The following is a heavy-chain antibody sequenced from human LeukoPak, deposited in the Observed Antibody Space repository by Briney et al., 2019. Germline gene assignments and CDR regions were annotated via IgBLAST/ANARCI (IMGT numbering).Heavy chain of an antibody. D-gene: IGHD6-19*01. J-gene: IGHJ4*02. CDR3: ASGYSSGWYPFDY. V-gene: IGHV3-21*01. Sequence: GGSLRLSCAASGFTVSSNYMSWVRQAPGKGLEWVSSISSSTSYIYYADSVRGRFTISRDNAKNSLYLQMNSLRAEDTAVYYCASGYSSGWYPFDYWGQGTLITVSS. CDR1: GFTVSSNY. CDR2: ISSSTSYI.